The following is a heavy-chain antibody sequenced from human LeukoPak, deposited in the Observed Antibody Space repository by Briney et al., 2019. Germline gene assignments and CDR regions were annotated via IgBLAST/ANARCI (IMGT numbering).Heavy chain of an antibody. CDR1: GGSISTYY. CDR2: IHYSGST. Sequence: SETLSLTCTVSGGSISTYYWSWIRQPPGKGLEWIGYIHYSGSTNYNPSLKSRVTISVDTSKNQFSLKLSSVTAADTAVYYCARAFSAAAASWFDPWGQGTLATVSS. V-gene: IGHV4-59*01. D-gene: IGHD6-13*01. J-gene: IGHJ5*02. CDR3: ARAFSAAAASWFDP.